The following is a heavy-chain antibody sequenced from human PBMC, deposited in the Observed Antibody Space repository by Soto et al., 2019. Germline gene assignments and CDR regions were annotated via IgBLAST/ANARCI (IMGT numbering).Heavy chain of an antibody. CDR1: GYTLTELS. CDR2: SDPEDGET. V-gene: IGHV1-24*01. Sequence: ASVKVSCKVSGYTLTELSMHWVRQAPGKGLEWMGGSDPEDGETIYAQKFQGRVTMTEDTSTDTAYMELSSLRSEDTAVYYCATYRIVVVNYGMDVWGQGTTVTVSS. J-gene: IGHJ6*02. D-gene: IGHD3-22*01. CDR3: ATYRIVVVNYGMDV.